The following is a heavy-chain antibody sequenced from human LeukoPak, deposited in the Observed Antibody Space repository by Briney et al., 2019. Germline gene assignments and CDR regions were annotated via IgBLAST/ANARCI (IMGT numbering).Heavy chain of an antibody. J-gene: IGHJ5*02. D-gene: IGHD3-22*01. CDR3: ARDLRRPTYYYDSSGYDPPYNWFDP. V-gene: IGHV1-69*06. CDR2: IIPIFGTA. Sequence: SVKVSCKASGGTFSSYAISWVRQAPGQGLEWMGGIIPIFGTANYAQKFQGRVTITADKSTSTAYMELSSLRSEDTAVYYCARDLRRPTYYYDSSGYDPPYNWFDPWGQGTLVTVSS. CDR1: GGTFSSYA.